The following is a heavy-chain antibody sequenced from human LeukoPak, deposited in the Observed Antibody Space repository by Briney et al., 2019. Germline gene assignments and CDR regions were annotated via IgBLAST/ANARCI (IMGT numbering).Heavy chain of an antibody. J-gene: IGHJ4*02. Sequence: GGSLRLSCAASGFTFSSYGIHWVRQAPGKGPEWVAFVHYDGGNKYYADSVKGRFTVSRDNSKNTVYLEMNSLNSEDTAVYYCAKDPWDYWGQGTLVTVSS. CDR2: VHYDGGNK. CDR3: AKDPWDY. CDR1: GFTFSSYG. V-gene: IGHV3-30*02.